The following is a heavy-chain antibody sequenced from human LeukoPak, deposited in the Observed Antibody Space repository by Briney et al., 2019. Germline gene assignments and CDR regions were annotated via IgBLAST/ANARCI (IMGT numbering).Heavy chain of an antibody. J-gene: IGHJ4*02. CDR1: GYSFPSFW. Sequence: GESLKISCRGSGYSFPSFWIYWVRQMPGKGLEWIGRIDPSDSYTNYNPSFQGHVAVSADKSINTAYLQWRSLKASGTAMYYCARHAYLGSYYFDYWGQGTLVTVSS. D-gene: IGHD7-27*01. CDR3: ARHAYLGSYYFDY. V-gene: IGHV5-10-1*01. CDR2: IDPSDSYT.